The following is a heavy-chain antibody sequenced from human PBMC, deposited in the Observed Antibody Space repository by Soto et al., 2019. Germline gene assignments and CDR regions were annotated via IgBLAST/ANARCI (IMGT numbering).Heavy chain of an antibody. D-gene: IGHD1-26*01. J-gene: IGHJ4*02. Sequence: EVQLVESGGGLMQPGGSLRLSCAASGLNVSTHYMTWVRQAPGRGLEWVSVIYSGGTTYYADSVKGRFIISRDNFKNTLYLQMNNLRAEDTALYYCARGSGSLYYFHYWGQGTLVTVSS. CDR2: IYSGGTT. CDR1: GLNVSTHY. CDR3: ARGSGSLYYFHY. V-gene: IGHV3-53*01.